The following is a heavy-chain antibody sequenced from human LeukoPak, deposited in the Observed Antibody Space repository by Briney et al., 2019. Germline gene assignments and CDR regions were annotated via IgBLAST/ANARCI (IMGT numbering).Heavy chain of an antibody. CDR3: ARGVRTSSGYDSGI. CDR2: ISGSGGNT. J-gene: IGHJ3*02. Sequence: GGSLRLSCAASGFTFSSYAMSWVRQPPGKGLDWVSAISGSGGNTYYADSVKGRFTISRDNAKNTLYLQMNSLRAEDTAVYYCARGVRTSSGYDSGIWGQGTMVTVSS. CDR1: GFTFSSYA. D-gene: IGHD5-12*01. V-gene: IGHV3-23*01.